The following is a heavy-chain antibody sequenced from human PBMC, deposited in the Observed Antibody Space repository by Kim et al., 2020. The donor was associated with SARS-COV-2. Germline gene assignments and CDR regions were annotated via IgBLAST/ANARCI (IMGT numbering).Heavy chain of an antibody. J-gene: IGHJ4*02. CDR3: ARGSLLWFGEY. Sequence: YGQNFQGRVTMTRDTSISTAYMELNRLTSDDTAVYYCARGSLLWFGEYWGQGTPVTVSS. D-gene: IGHD3-10*01. V-gene: IGHV1-2*02.